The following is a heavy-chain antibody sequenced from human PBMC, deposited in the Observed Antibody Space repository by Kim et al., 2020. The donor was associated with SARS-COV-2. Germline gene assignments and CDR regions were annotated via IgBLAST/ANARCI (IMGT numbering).Heavy chain of an antibody. V-gene: IGHV3-30*18. Sequence: GGSLRLSCAASGFTFSSYGMHWVRQAPGKGLEWVAVISYDGSNKYYADSVKGRFTISRDNSKNTLYLQMNSLRAEDTAVYYCAKETQWLVQNYYYGMDVWGQGTTVTVSS. CDR3: AKETQWLVQNYYYGMDV. D-gene: IGHD6-19*01. J-gene: IGHJ6*02. CDR1: GFTFSSYG. CDR2: ISYDGSNK.